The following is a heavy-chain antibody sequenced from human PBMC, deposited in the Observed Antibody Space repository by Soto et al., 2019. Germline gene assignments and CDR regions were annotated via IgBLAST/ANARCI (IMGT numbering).Heavy chain of an antibody. D-gene: IGHD2-2*02. CDR1: GYSFTSYW. J-gene: IGHJ6*02. Sequence: PGESMKISCKGSGYSFTSYWIGWVRQMPGKGLEWMGIIYPGDSDTRYSPPFQGQVTISADKSISTAYLQWSSLKASDAAMYYCARSRYCSXTSCYTGPFSSQYGMDVWGQGTTVTVSS. CDR2: IYPGDSDT. V-gene: IGHV5-51*01. CDR3: ARSRYCSXTSCYTGPFSSQYGMDV.